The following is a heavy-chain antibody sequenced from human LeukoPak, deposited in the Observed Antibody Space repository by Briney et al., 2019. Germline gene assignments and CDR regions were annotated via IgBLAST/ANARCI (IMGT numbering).Heavy chain of an antibody. V-gene: IGHV1-24*01. J-gene: IGHJ3*02. CDR1: GYTLTELS. CDR2: FDPEDGET. D-gene: IGHD4-17*01. CDR3: ATSPYGDYNGLEAFDI. Sequence: GASVKVSCKVSGYTLTELSMHWVRQAPGKGLEWMGGFDPEDGETIYAQKFQGRVTMTEDTSTDTAYMELSSLRSEDTAVYYCATSPYGDYNGLEAFDIWGQGTMVTVSS.